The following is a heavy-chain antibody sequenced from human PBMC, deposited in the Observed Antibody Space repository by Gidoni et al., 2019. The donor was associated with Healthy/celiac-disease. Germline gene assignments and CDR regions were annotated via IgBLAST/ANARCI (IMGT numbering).Heavy chain of an antibody. J-gene: IGHJ5*02. Sequence: QGQLVQSGAEVKKPGSPVKVSCKASGGTFSSYAISWVRQAPGQGLEWMGGIIPIFGTANYAQKFQRRVTITADESTSTAYMELSSLRSEDTAVYYCARKPNHLIWGHNWFDPWGQGTLVTVSS. CDR3: ARKPNHLIWGHNWFDP. V-gene: IGHV1-69*01. D-gene: IGHD3-16*01. CDR1: GGTFSSYA. CDR2: IIPIFGTA.